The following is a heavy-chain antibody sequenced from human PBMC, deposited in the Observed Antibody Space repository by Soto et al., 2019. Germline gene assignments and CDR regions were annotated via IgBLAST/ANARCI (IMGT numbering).Heavy chain of an antibody. Sequence: GGSLRLSCAASGFTFSSYAMSWVRQAPGKGLEWVSAISGSGGSTYYADSVKGRFTISRDNSKNTLYLQMNSLRAEDTAVYYCAKDQGTGWDTVSFCDYWGQGTLVTVSS. CDR2: ISGSGGST. D-gene: IGHD4-17*01. V-gene: IGHV3-23*01. J-gene: IGHJ4*02. CDR3: AKDQGTGWDTVSFCDY. CDR1: GFTFSSYA.